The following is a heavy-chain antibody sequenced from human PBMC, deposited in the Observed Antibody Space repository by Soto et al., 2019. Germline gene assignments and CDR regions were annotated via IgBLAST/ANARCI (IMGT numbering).Heavy chain of an antibody. V-gene: IGHV3-30*18. Sequence: QVQLVESGGGVVQPGRSLRLSCAASGFTFSSYGMHWVRQPPGKGLEWVPVISYDGSNKYYADSVKGRFTISRDNSKNTLYLQMNILRAEDTDVYYCAKDSRIVVVTAPYDYWGQGTLVTVSS. CDR1: GFTFSSYG. CDR3: AKDSRIVVVTAPYDY. D-gene: IGHD2-21*02. J-gene: IGHJ4*02. CDR2: ISYDGSNK.